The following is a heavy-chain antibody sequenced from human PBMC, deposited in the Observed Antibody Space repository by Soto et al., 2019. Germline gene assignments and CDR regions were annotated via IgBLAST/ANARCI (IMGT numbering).Heavy chain of an antibody. Sequence: PGGSLRLSCAASGFIFSSYAMTWVRQAPGKGLEWVSGISGSGDSTQYADSVKGRSTISRDNSKNTLYLQMNSLRAEDTAVYYCAKTLSPYYYDSSGYNDYWGQGTLVTVSS. CDR3: AKTLSPYYYDSSGYNDY. V-gene: IGHV3-23*01. D-gene: IGHD3-22*01. CDR2: ISGSGDST. J-gene: IGHJ4*02. CDR1: GFIFSSYA.